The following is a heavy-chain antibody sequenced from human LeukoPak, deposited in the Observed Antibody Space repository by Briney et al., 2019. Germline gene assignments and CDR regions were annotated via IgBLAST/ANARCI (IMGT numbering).Heavy chain of an antibody. Sequence: PSETLSLTCTVSGGSISSYYWSWIRQPAGKGLEWIGRIYTSGTTHYNPSLKSRVTMSVDTSKNQFSLKLSSVTAADTAVYYCAREGGYCSGGSCYSYNYFDYWGQGTLVTVSS. CDR3: AREGGYCSGGSCYSYNYFDY. V-gene: IGHV4-4*07. CDR2: IYTSGTT. J-gene: IGHJ4*02. CDR1: GGSISSYY. D-gene: IGHD2-15*01.